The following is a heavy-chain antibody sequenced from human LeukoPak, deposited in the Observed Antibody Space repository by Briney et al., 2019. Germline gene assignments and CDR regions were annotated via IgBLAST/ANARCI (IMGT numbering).Heavy chain of an antibody. V-gene: IGHV4-30-2*01. J-gene: IGHJ3*02. CDR3: ARGGYYGSGSYYYDAFDI. Sequence: SETLSLTCTVSGGSISSGGYSWSWIRQPPGKGLEWIGYIYHSGSTNYNPSLKSRVTISVDRSKNQFSLKLSSVTAADTAVYYCARGGYYGSGSYYYDAFDIWGQGTMVTVSS. D-gene: IGHD3-10*01. CDR1: GGSISSGGYS. CDR2: IYHSGST.